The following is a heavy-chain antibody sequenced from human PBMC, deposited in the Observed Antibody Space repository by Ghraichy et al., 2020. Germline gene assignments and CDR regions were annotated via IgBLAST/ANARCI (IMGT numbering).Heavy chain of an antibody. CDR1: GDSVSSTTDA. J-gene: IGHJ4*01. Sequence: LSLTCAISGDSVSSTTDALNWIRQSPSRGLEWLGRTFYRSQWYNDYAPSVKGRITINPDTSKNQFSLQLDSVTPEDTAVYFCARGTGPTPPTYFFDYWGHGTLVTVSS. D-gene: IGHD2-15*01. CDR3: ARGTGPTPPTYFFDY. CDR2: TFYRSQWYN. V-gene: IGHV6-1*01.